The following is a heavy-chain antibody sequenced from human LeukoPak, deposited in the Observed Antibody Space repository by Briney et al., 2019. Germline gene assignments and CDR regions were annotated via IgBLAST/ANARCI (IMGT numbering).Heavy chain of an antibody. Sequence: ASVKVSCKASGYTFTNYGIIWVRQAPGQGLEWLGLISSYNGKTNYPRNLQGRVTLTTDTFTTTAYMELRSLTSDDTAVYYCARSHSGSLRAPFDYWGQGTLVTVSS. CDR2: ISSYNGKT. D-gene: IGHD5-12*01. V-gene: IGHV1-18*01. CDR3: ARSHSGSLRAPFDY. CDR1: GYTFTNYG. J-gene: IGHJ4*02.